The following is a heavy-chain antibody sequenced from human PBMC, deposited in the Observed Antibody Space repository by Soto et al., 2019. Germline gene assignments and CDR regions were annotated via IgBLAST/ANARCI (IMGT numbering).Heavy chain of an antibody. CDR1: GGSISSSSYY. D-gene: IGHD2-2*01. Sequence: NPSETLSLTCTVSGGSISSSSYYWGWIRQPPGKGLEWIGSIYYSGSTYYNPSLKSRVTISVDTSKNQFSLKLSSVTAADTAVYYCARIERKLGYCSSTSCRYYYYGMDVWGQGTTVTVSS. J-gene: IGHJ6*02. CDR3: ARIERKLGYCSSTSCRYYYYGMDV. V-gene: IGHV4-39*01. CDR2: IYYSGST.